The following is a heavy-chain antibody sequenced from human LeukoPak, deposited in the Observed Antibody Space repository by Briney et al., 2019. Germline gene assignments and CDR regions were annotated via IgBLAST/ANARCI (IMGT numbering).Heavy chain of an antibody. CDR2: IRYDGSNK. CDR1: GFTFSSYG. CDR3: AKDQGGSYYYYGMDV. Sequence: GGSLRLSCAASGFTFSSYGMHWVRQAPGKGLEWVAFIRYDGSNKYYADSVKGRFTISRDNSKNTLYLQMNSLRAEDTAVYYCAKDQGGSYYYYGMDVWGQGTTVTVSS. V-gene: IGHV3-30*02. J-gene: IGHJ6*02. D-gene: IGHD3-10*01.